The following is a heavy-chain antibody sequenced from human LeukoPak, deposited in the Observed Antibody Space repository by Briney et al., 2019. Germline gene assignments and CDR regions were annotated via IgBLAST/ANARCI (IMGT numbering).Heavy chain of an antibody. Sequence: SVKVSCKASGGTFSSYAIGWVRQAPGQGLEWMGRIIPIFGTANYAQKFQGRVTITTDESTSTAYMELSSLRSEDTAVYYCASSYGDDGAFDIWGQGTMVTVSS. V-gene: IGHV1-69*05. CDR3: ASSYGDDGAFDI. CDR1: GGTFSSYA. D-gene: IGHD4-17*01. CDR2: IIPIFGTA. J-gene: IGHJ3*02.